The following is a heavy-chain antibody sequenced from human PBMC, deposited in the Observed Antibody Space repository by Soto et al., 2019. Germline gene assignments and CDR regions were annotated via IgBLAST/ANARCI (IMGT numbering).Heavy chain of an antibody. CDR2: ISAYNGNT. Sequence: GASVKVSCKASGYTFTSYGISWVRQAPGQGLEWMGWISAYNGNTNYAQKLQGRVTMTTDTSTSTAYLDLRTLRSDDTAGDYWRGARHSSSWYSGPHWFDPWGQGTLVTVSS. J-gene: IGHJ5*02. D-gene: IGHD6-13*01. CDR1: GYTFTSYG. V-gene: IGHV1-18*01. CDR3: RGARHSSSWYSGPHWFDP.